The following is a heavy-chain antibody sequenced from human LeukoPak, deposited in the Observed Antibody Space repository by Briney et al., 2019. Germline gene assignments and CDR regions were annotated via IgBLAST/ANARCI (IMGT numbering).Heavy chain of an antibody. Sequence: GESLKVSCKGSGYSFTSYWIGWVRQVPGKGLEWMGIIYPGDSDTRYSPSFQGQVTISADKSISTAYLQWSSLKASDTAMYYCARQEAAGTGYYYYGMDVWGQGTTVTVSS. D-gene: IGHD6-13*01. J-gene: IGHJ6*02. CDR3: ARQEAAGTGYYYYGMDV. CDR2: IYPGDSDT. V-gene: IGHV5-51*01. CDR1: GYSFTSYW.